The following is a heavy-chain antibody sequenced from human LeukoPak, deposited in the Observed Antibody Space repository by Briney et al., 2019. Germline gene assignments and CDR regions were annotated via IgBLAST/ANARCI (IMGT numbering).Heavy chain of an antibody. Sequence: GGSLRLSCAASGFTVSSNYMSWVRQAPGKGLEWVSVIYSGGSTYYADSVKGRFTISRDNSKNTLYLQMNSLRAEDTAVYYCARAVGLTVTWYYFDYWGQGTLVTVSS. D-gene: IGHD4-17*01. J-gene: IGHJ4*02. CDR3: ARAVGLTVTWYYFDY. V-gene: IGHV3-53*01. CDR2: IYSGGST. CDR1: GFTVSSNY.